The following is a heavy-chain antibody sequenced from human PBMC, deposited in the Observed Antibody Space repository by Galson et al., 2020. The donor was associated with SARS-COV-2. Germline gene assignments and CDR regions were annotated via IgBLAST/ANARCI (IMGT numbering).Heavy chain of an antibody. Sequence: ASVKVSCKASGYTFTSYAMHWVRQAPGQRLEWMGWINAGNGNTKYSQKFQGRVTITRDTSASTAYMELSSLRSEDTAVYYCARSIGTWGSSWYWFDPWGQGTLVTVSS. J-gene: IGHJ5*02. CDR1: GYTFTSYA. CDR2: INAGNGNT. D-gene: IGHD6-13*01. V-gene: IGHV1-3*01. CDR3: ARSIGTWGSSWYWFDP.